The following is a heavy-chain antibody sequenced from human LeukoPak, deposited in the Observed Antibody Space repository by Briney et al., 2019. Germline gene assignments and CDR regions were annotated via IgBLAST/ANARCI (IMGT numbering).Heavy chain of an antibody. Sequence: RASVKVSCKASGGTFSSYAISWVRQAPGQGLEWMGGIIPIFGTANYAQKFQGRVTITTDESTSTAYMELSSLRSEDTAVYYCARGGITGTRNYYYHYMDVWGKGTTVTVSS. V-gene: IGHV1-69*05. J-gene: IGHJ6*03. CDR1: GGTFSSYA. D-gene: IGHD1-7*01. CDR2: IIPIFGTA. CDR3: ARGGITGTRNYYYHYMDV.